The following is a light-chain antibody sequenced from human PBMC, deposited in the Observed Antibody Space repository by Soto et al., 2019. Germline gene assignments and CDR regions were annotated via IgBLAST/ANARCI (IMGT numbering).Light chain of an antibody. J-gene: IGLJ3*02. CDR2: EVN. CDR1: SSDVGAYNH. Sequence: QSALTQPASVSGSPGQSITISCTGTSSDVGAYNHVSWYQQHPGKVPKVMIYEVNNRTSGVSNRFSASKSGNTASLTISGLQAEDEATYYCSSFTSGGTWVFGGGTKLTVL. CDR3: SSFTSGGTWV. V-gene: IGLV2-14*03.